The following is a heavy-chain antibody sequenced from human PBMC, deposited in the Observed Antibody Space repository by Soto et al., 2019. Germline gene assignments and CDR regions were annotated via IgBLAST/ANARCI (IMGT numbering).Heavy chain of an antibody. CDR2: IYYSGST. CDR1: CGSISSYY. Sequence: SDTLSLTCXGSCGSISSYYCIWIRQPPGNGLEFIGYIYYSGSTNYNPSLKSRVTISVDTSKNQFSLKLSSVTAADTAVYYCARVWGGAFDFWGQGTMVTVSS. V-gene: IGHV4-59*08. J-gene: IGHJ3*01. CDR3: ARVWGGAFDF. D-gene: IGHD3-10*01.